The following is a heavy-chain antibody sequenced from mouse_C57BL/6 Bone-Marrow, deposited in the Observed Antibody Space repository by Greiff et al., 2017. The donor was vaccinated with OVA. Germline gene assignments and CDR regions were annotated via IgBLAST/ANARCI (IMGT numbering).Heavy chain of an antibody. CDR1: GYTFTDYY. D-gene: IGHD3-2*02. V-gene: IGHV1-26*01. CDR2: INPNNGGT. CDR3: ASARVSSMDY. Sequence: VQLKQSGPELVKPGASVKISCKASGYTFTDYYMNWVKQSHGKSLEWIGDINPNNGGTSYNQKFKGKATLTVDKSSSTAYMELRSLTSEDSAVYYCASARVSSMDYWGQGTSVTVSS. J-gene: IGHJ4*01.